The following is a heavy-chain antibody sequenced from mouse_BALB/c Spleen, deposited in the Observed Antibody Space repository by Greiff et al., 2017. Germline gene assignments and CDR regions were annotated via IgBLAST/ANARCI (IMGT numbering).Heavy chain of an antibody. Sequence: EVQLVESGGGLVQPGGSRKLSCAASGFTFSSFGMHWVRQAPEKGLEWVAYISSGSSTIYYADTVKGRFTISRDNPKNTLFLQMTSLRSEDTAMYYCARGPYGRSFDYWGQGTTLTVSS. V-gene: IGHV5-17*02. J-gene: IGHJ2*01. D-gene: IGHD1-1*01. CDR2: ISSGSSTI. CDR1: GFTFSSFG. CDR3: ARGPYGRSFDY.